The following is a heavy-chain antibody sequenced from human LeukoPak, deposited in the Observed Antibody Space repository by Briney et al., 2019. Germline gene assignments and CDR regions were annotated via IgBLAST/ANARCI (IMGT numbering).Heavy chain of an antibody. D-gene: IGHD4-11*01. Sequence: PSETLSLTCAVSGYSISSGYYWGWIRQPPGKGLEWIGSIYHSGSTYYNPSLKSRAAISVDTSKNQFSLKLSSVTAADTAVYYCARHLNSSYAINWFDPWGQGTLVTVSS. CDR2: IYHSGST. J-gene: IGHJ5*02. CDR3: ARHLNSSYAINWFDP. CDR1: GYSISSGYY. V-gene: IGHV4-38-2*01.